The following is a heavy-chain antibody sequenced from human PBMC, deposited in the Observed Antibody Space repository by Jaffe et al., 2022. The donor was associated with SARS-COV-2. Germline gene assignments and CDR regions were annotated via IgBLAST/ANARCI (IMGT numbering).Heavy chain of an antibody. Sequence: QVQLQQWGAGLLKPSETVSLSCAVHGGSVSGYYWNWVRLPPGKGLEWIGEINDRGSTNYNPSLKSRVTVSVDRSKDQFALNLRSVTAADTAVYYCVRDHCSGGTCYSYWGQGTLVTVSS. J-gene: IGHJ4*02. CDR3: VRDHCSGGTCYSY. CDR1: GGSVSGYY. V-gene: IGHV4-34*01. D-gene: IGHD2-15*01. CDR2: INDRGST.